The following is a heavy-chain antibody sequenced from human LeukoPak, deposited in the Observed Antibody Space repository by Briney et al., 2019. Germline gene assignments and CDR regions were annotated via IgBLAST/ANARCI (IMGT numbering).Heavy chain of an antibody. D-gene: IGHD3-3*01. Sequence: GGSLRLSCAGSGFTFSSYWMSWVRQAPGKGLEWVANIKEDGSKKNYVDSVKGRVTISRDNAENSLYLQMNSLRAEDTAVYYCARDLSTIFGVVPTPLYWGQGTLVTVSS. CDR3: ARDLSTIFGVVPTPLY. CDR1: GFTFSSYW. J-gene: IGHJ4*02. V-gene: IGHV3-7*01. CDR2: IKEDGSKK.